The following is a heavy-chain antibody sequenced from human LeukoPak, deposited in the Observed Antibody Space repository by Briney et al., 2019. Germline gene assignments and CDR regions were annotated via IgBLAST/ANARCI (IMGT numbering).Heavy chain of an antibody. CDR1: GFTFDDYG. Sequence: GGSLRLSCAASGFTFDDYGMSWVRQAPGKGLEWVSAISGSGGSTYYADSVKGRFTISRDNSKNTLYLQMNSLRAEDTAVYYCAKERPYMVRGVIIDYWGQGTLVTVSS. CDR3: AKERPYMVRGVIIDY. D-gene: IGHD3-10*01. V-gene: IGHV3-23*01. J-gene: IGHJ4*02. CDR2: ISGSGGST.